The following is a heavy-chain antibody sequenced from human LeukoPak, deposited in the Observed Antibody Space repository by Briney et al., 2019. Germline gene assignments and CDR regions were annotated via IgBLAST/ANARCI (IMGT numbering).Heavy chain of an antibody. J-gene: IGHJ4*02. D-gene: IGHD4-17*01. CDR1: GFTFSSYS. CDR3: AKDYGDTEY. Sequence: GGSLRLSCAASGFTFSSYSMNWVRQAPGKGLEWVSTISSSGGSTNFADSVKGRFAISRDNSKNTVYLHMNSLRAEDTAVYYCAKDYGDTEYWGQGILVTVSS. V-gene: IGHV3-23*01. CDR2: ISSSGGST.